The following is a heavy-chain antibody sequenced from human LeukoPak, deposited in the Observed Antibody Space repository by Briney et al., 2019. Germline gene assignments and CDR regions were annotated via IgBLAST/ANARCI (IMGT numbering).Heavy chain of an antibody. Sequence: GESLKISCQGSGYSFTNYWIGWVRQMPGKGLDWMGIIYPGDSDTRYSPSFQGQVTISADKSISTAYLQWSSLKASDTAIYYCARHRQLQLSNTFDIWGQGTMVTVSS. CDR2: IYPGDSDT. J-gene: IGHJ3*02. D-gene: IGHD1-1*01. CDR1: GYSFTNYW. V-gene: IGHV5-51*01. CDR3: ARHRQLQLSNTFDI.